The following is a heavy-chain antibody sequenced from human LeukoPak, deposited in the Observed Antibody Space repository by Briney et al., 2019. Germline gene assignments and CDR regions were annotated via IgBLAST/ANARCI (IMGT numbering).Heavy chain of an antibody. D-gene: IGHD2-2*01. CDR1: GFTFSSYS. CDR3: ARDGPVVVPAAILYYYYMDV. CDR2: ISSSSSYI. Sequence: PGGSLRLSCAASGFTFSSYSMNWVRQAPGKGLEWVSSISSSSSYIYYADSVKGRFTISRDNAKNSLYLQMNSLRAEDTAVYYCARDGPVVVPAAILYYYYMDVWGKGTTVTVSS. V-gene: IGHV3-21*01. J-gene: IGHJ6*03.